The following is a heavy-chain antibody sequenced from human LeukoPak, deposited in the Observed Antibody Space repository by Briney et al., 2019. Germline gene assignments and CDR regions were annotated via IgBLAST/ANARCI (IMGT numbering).Heavy chain of an antibody. J-gene: IGHJ4*02. CDR2: IYYSGST. D-gene: IGHD5-24*01. CDR1: GGSISSGGYY. CDR3: ARSVEMATMTDY. Sequence: PSQTLSLTCAVSGGSISSGGYYWSWIRQPPGKGLEWIGYIYYSGSTNYNPSLKSRVTISVDTSKNQFSLKLSSVTAADTAVYYCARSVEMATMTDYWGQGTLVTVSS. V-gene: IGHV4-61*08.